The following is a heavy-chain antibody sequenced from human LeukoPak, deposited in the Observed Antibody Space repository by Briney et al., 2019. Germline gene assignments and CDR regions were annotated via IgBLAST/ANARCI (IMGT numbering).Heavy chain of an antibody. Sequence: ASVKVSCKASGYTFTSYGISWVRQAPGQGLEWMGWISAYNGNTNYAQKLRGRVTMTTDTSTSTAYMELRSLRSDDTAVYYCARELELRFLVWSGGMAAAFDPWGQGTLVTVSS. D-gene: IGHD1-7*01. V-gene: IGHV1-18*01. CDR3: ARELELRFLVWSGGMAAAFDP. J-gene: IGHJ5*02. CDR1: GYTFTSYG. CDR2: ISAYNGNT.